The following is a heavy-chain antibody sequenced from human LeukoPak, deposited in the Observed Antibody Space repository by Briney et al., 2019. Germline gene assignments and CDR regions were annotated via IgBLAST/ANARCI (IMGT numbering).Heavy chain of an antibody. CDR3: ARALDIVVVPAASRYYGMDV. Sequence: GGSLRLSCAASGFTFSSYWMHWVRQAPGKGLVWVSRINSDGSSTSYADSVKGRFTISRDNAKNTLYLQMNSLRAEDTAVYYCARALDIVVVPAASRYYGMDVWGQGTTVTVSS. D-gene: IGHD2-2*03. J-gene: IGHJ6*02. V-gene: IGHV3-74*01. CDR2: INSDGSST. CDR1: GFTFSSYW.